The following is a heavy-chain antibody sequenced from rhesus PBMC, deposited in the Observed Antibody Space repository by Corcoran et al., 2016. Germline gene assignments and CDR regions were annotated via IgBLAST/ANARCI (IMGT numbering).Heavy chain of an antibody. D-gene: IGHD3-16*01. CDR1: GGSISDDYY. J-gene: IGHJ3*01. V-gene: IGHV4-106*01. Sequence: QVQLQESGPGLVKPSETLSLTCAVSGGSISDDYYWSWIRQPPGKGLEWMGYIYGSGGGTKYNPSLNNRVTISIDTSKNQFSLKLSSVTAADTAVYYCARDLGSGSYYNHDAFDFWGQGLRVTVSS. CDR3: ARDLGSGSYYNHDAFDF. CDR2: IYGSGGGT.